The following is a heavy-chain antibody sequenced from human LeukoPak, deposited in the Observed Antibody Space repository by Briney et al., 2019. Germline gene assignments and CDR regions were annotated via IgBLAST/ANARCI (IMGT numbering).Heavy chain of an antibody. Sequence: GGSLRLSCAASGFTFSSYGMSWVRQAPGKGLEWVSGMSGSGGSTYYADSVKGRFTISRDNSKNTLYLQMNSLRADDTAVYYCARRAGAYSHPYDYWGQGTLVTVSS. CDR2: MSGSGGST. V-gene: IGHV3-23*01. J-gene: IGHJ4*02. D-gene: IGHD4/OR15-4a*01. CDR3: ARRAGAYSHPYDY. CDR1: GFTFSSYG.